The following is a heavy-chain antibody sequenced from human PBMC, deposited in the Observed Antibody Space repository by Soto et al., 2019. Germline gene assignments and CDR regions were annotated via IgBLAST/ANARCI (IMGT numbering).Heavy chain of an antibody. CDR2: IYYSGST. CDR3: AGGYYYFYYFDY. J-gene: IGHJ4*02. CDR1: GGSISSGGYY. D-gene: IGHD3-22*01. Sequence: PSETLSLTCTVSGGSISSGGYYWSWIRQHPGKGLEWIGYIYYSGSTYYNPSLKSRVTISVDTSKNQSSLKLSSVTAADTAVYYCAGGYYYFYYFDYWGQGTLVTVSS. V-gene: IGHV4-31*02.